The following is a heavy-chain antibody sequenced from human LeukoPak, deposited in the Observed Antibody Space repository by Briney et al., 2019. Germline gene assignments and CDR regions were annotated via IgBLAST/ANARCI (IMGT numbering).Heavy chain of an antibody. CDR1: GFTFSDYS. J-gene: IGHJ6*02. V-gene: IGHV3-21*01. D-gene: IGHD2-2*01. CDR2: ISSGGTYI. Sequence: PGGSLRLSCVASGFTFSDYSMNWVRQAPGKGLEWVSSISSGGTYIYYADSLKGRFTISRDNAKNSLFLEMNSLRAEDTAVYYCARLFCSRTSCSARSYYYYGMDVWGQGTTVTVSS. CDR3: ARLFCSRTSCSARSYYYYGMDV.